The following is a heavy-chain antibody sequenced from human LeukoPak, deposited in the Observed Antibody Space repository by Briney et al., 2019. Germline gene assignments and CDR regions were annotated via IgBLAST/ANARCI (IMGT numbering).Heavy chain of an antibody. CDR3: ARGRYSYYSYYMDV. D-gene: IGHD3-16*02. Sequence: GASVKVSCKASGYTFTSYDINWVRQATGQGLEWMGWMNPNSGNTGYAQKFQGRVTMTRNTSISTAYMELSSLRSEDTAVYYCARGRYSYYSYYMDVWGKGTTVTVSS. CDR2: MNPNSGNT. CDR1: GYTFTSYD. V-gene: IGHV1-8*01. J-gene: IGHJ6*03.